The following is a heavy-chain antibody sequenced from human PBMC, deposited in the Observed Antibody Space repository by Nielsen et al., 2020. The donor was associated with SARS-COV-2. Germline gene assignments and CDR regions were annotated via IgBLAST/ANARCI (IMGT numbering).Heavy chain of an antibody. CDR2: ISSSSSYI. D-gene: IGHD5-18*01. CDR1: GFTFSSYS. CDR3: ASGYSYGYYNYYGMDV. J-gene: IGHJ6*02. Sequence: GGSLRLSCAASGFTFSSYSMNWVRQAPGNGMEWVSSISSSSSYIYYADSVTGRFTISRDNAKNSLYLQMNSLRAEDTAVYYCASGYSYGYYNYYGMDVWGQGTTVTVSS. V-gene: IGHV3-21*01.